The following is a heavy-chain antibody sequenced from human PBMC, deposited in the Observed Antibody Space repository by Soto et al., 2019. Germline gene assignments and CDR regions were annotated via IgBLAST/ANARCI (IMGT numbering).Heavy chain of an antibody. CDR3: ARDQLGSYDY. V-gene: IGHV3-72*01. CDR2: TRNNGNSYNT. CDR1: GFTFSDHH. Sequence: EVQLVESGGGLVQPGASLRLSCAASGFTFSDHHLDWVRQAPGKGLEWVGGTRNNGNSYNTQYAASVKGRFTISRDDSKNSLFLQMNSLKTEDTAVYYCARDQLGSYDYWGQGTLVTVSS. J-gene: IGHJ4*02. D-gene: IGHD1-26*01.